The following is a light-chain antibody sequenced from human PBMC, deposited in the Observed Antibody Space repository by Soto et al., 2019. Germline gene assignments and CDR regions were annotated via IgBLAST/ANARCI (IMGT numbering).Light chain of an antibody. V-gene: IGKV1-5*03. CDR2: KAS. Sequence: DIQLTQSAATLSASLGDRVTITCRASQSISSWLAWHQKKPGKAPKLLISKASSLESGVPSRFSCSGSGTEFTLTISSMQPDDLATYYCQQYHEYWFGQGTKVDIK. CDR1: QSISSW. CDR3: QQYHEYW. J-gene: IGKJ1*01.